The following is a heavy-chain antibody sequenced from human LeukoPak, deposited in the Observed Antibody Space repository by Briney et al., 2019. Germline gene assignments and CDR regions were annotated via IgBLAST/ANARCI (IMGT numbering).Heavy chain of an antibody. D-gene: IGHD3-22*01. CDR2: ISYDGSNK. V-gene: IGHV3-30*04. CDR1: GFTFSSYA. CDR3: ARVRYYYDSSGLPQY. Sequence: GGSLRLSCAASGFTFSSYAMHWVRQAPGKGLEWVAVISYDGSNKYYADSVKGRFTISRDNSKNTLYLQMNSLSAEDTAVYYCARVRYYYDSSGLPQYWGQGTLVTVSS. J-gene: IGHJ4*02.